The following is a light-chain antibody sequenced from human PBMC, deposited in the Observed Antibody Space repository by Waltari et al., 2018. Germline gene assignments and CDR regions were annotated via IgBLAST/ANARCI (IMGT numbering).Light chain of an antibody. J-gene: IGKJ5*01. CDR3: QQRSNWPLIT. Sequence: EIVSTQSPATLSLSPGERATLSCRASQSVSIYLAWYQQKPGQAPRLLIYDASNRATGIPARFSGSGSGTDFTLTISSLEPEDFAVYYCQQRSNWPLITFGQGTRLEIK. CDR1: QSVSIY. CDR2: DAS. V-gene: IGKV3-11*01.